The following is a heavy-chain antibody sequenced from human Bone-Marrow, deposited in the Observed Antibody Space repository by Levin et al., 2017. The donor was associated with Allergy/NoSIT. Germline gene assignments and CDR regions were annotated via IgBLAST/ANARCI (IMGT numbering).Heavy chain of an antibody. Sequence: GGSLRLSCAASGFTFTNYGMTWVRQAPGKGLEWVSSITASGSGTNYADSVRGRFTISRDNSRNTLYLEMNSLRADDTALYYCAKLKVTTIRGPYQYIHCGMDVWGLGTTVTVSS. CDR3: AKLKVTTIRGPYQYIHCGMDV. D-gene: IGHD4-17*01. CDR1: GFTFTNYG. CDR2: ITASGSGT. J-gene: IGHJ6*02. V-gene: IGHV3-23*01.